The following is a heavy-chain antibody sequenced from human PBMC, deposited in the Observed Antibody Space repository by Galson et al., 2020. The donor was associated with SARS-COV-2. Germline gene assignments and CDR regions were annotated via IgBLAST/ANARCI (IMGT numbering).Heavy chain of an antibody. J-gene: IGHJ4*02. CDR3: ARHSLGNFDY. CDR1: GDSISSYY. CDR2: IYYTGIT. Sequence: ETSETLSLTCTVSGDSISSYYWSWIRQPPGKGLEWIGYIYYTGITNYSPSLKSRVTISIDTSKTQFSLKLTSVTAADTAVYYCARHSLGNFDYWGQGTLVTVSS. V-gene: IGHV4-59*08.